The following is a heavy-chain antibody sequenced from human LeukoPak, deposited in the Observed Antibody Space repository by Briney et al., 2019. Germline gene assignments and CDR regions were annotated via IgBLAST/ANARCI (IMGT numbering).Heavy chain of an antibody. D-gene: IGHD5/OR15-5a*01. V-gene: IGHV1-69*13. CDR2: IIPIFGTA. CDR3: ARVVSPENWFDP. CDR1: GGTFSSYA. Sequence: SVKVSCKASGGTFSSYAISWVRQAPGQGLEWMGGIIPIFGTANYAQKFQGRVTITADESTSTAYTELSSLRSEDTAVYYCARVVSPENWFDPWGQGTLVTVSS. J-gene: IGHJ5*02.